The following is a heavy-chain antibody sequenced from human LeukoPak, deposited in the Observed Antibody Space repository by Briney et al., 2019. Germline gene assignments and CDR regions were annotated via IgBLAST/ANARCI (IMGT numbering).Heavy chain of an antibody. CDR2: IKQDGSEK. CDR1: GFTFSSHW. J-gene: IGHJ4*02. V-gene: IGHV3-7*01. CDR3: ARDRRLHRY. D-gene: IGHD4-11*01. Sequence: GGSLGLSCAASGFTFSSHWMSWVRQAPGKGLEWVANIKQDGSEKYYVDSVKGRFTISRDNAKNSLYLQMNSLRAEDTAVYYCARDRRLHRYWGQGTLVTVSS.